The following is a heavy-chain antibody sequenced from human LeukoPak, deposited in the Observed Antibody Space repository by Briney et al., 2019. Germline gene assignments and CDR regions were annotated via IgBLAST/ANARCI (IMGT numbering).Heavy chain of an antibody. D-gene: IGHD2-15*01. V-gene: IGHV4-59*08. CDR1: GGSISNYY. CDR3: ARAAGYCSGGSCYGRTNWFDH. Sequence: SETLSLTCTVSGGSISNYYWSWVRQPPGKGLEGIGYIYYSGSTNYNPSLKSRGTISVDTSKNQYSLKVSSVTAADTAVYYCARAAGYCSGGSCYGRTNWFDHWGQGTLVTVSS. CDR2: IYYSGST. J-gene: IGHJ5*02.